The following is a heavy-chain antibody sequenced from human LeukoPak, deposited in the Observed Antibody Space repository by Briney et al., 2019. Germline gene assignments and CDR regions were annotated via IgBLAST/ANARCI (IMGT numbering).Heavy chain of an antibody. Sequence: PSETLSLTCAVSGYSISSGYYWGWIRQPPGKGLEWIGTISHSGSTYYNPSLKSRVTISVDTSKNQFSLKLSSVTAADTAVYYCARDLEDYYDRSPGAFDIWGQGTMVTVSS. CDR2: ISHSGST. CDR3: ARDLEDYYDRSPGAFDI. J-gene: IGHJ3*02. D-gene: IGHD3-22*01. V-gene: IGHV4-38-2*02. CDR1: GYSISSGYY.